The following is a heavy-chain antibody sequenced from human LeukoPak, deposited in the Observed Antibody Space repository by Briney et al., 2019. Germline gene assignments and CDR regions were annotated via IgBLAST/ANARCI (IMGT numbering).Heavy chain of an antibody. V-gene: IGHV1-18*01. D-gene: IGHD3-16*02. CDR2: ISANNGNT. Sequence: VASVKVSCKASGYTFTIYGISWVRQAPGQGLEWMGWISANNGNTNYAKKLQGRVAMTTDTSTSTAYMELRSLRSDDTAVYYCARDRRPFDVSDAFEIWGQGTMVTVSS. CDR3: ARDRRPFDVSDAFEI. J-gene: IGHJ3*02. CDR1: GYTFTIYG.